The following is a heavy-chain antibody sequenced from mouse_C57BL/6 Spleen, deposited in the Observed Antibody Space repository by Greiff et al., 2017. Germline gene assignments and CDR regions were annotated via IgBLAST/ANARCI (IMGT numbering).Heavy chain of an antibody. J-gene: IGHJ2*01. Sequence: VQLQQSGPGLVQPSQSLSITCTVSGFSLTSYGVHWVRQSPGKGLEWLGVIWRGGSTDYNAAFMSRLSITKDNSKSQVFFKMNSLQADDTAIYYCATNYYGSSYYFDYWGQGTTLTVSS. D-gene: IGHD1-1*01. CDR2: IWRGGST. CDR3: ATNYYGSSYYFDY. V-gene: IGHV2-5*01. CDR1: GFSLTSYG.